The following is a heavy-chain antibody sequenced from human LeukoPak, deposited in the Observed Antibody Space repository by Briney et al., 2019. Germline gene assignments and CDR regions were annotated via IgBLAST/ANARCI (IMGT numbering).Heavy chain of an antibody. Sequence: GGSLRLSCAASGFTFSSYGMHWVRQAPGKGLEWVAFIRYDGSNRYYADSVKGRFTISRDNSKNTLYLQMNSLRAEDTAVYYCAKGNYYDSSAYNWFDPWGQGTLVTVSS. V-gene: IGHV3-30*02. CDR2: IRYDGSNR. J-gene: IGHJ5*02. CDR1: GFTFSSYG. D-gene: IGHD3-22*01. CDR3: AKGNYYDSSAYNWFDP.